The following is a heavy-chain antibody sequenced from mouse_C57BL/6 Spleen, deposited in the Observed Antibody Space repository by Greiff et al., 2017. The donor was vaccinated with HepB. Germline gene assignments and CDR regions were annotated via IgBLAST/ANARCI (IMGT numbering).Heavy chain of an antibody. CDR2: IDPENGDT. J-gene: IGHJ4*01. Sequence: EVQLQQSGAELVRPGASVKLSCTASGFNIKDDYMHWVKQRPEQGLEWIGWIDPENGDTEYASKFQGKATITADTSSNTAYLQLSSLTSEDTAVYYCTTSGREAMDYWGQGTSVTVSS. V-gene: IGHV14-4*01. D-gene: IGHD3-1*01. CDR1: GFNIKDDY. CDR3: TTSGREAMDY.